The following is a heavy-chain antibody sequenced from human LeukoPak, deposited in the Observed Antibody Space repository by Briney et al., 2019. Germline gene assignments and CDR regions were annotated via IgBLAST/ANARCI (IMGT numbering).Heavy chain of an antibody. Sequence: SQTLSLTCAISGDSVSSNSAAWTWIRQCPSRGLEWLGRTYYRSKWYNDYAPSVRGRITINADTSKNQLSLQLNSVTPEDTAVYYCARASGSSATTDYWGQGTLVTASS. D-gene: IGHD1-1*01. CDR3: ARASGSSATTDY. CDR1: GDSVSSNSAA. CDR2: TYYRSKWYN. J-gene: IGHJ4*02. V-gene: IGHV6-1*01.